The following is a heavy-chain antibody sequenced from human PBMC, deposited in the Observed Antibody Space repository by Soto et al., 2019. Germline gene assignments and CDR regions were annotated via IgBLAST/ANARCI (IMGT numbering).Heavy chain of an antibody. Sequence: GGSLRLSCAASGFTFSSYAMHWVRRAPGKGLEWVAVISYDGSNKYYADSVKGRFTISRDNSKNTLYLQMNSLRAEDTAVYYCARDTLSAVAGHYYYYGMDVWGQGTTVTV. V-gene: IGHV3-30-3*01. CDR3: ARDTLSAVAGHYYYYGMDV. CDR2: ISYDGSNK. J-gene: IGHJ6*02. CDR1: GFTFSSYA. D-gene: IGHD6-19*01.